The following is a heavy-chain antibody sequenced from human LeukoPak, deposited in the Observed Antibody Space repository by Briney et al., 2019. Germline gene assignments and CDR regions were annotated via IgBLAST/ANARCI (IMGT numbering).Heavy chain of an antibody. CDR3: AEVPAVEDDY. V-gene: IGHV4-39*01. D-gene: IGHD2-2*01. CDR1: GGSISSSSYY. Sequence: PSETLSLTCTVSGGSISSSSYYWGWIRQPPGKGLEWIGSIYYSGSTYYNPSLKSRVTISVDTSKNQFSLKLSSVTAADTAVYYCAEVPAVEDDYWGQGTLVTVSS. CDR2: IYYSGST. J-gene: IGHJ4*02.